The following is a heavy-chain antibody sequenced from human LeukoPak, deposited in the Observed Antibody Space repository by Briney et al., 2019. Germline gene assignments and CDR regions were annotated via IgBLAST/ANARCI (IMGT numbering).Heavy chain of an antibody. CDR2: ISSRSSYI. J-gene: IGHJ3*02. Sequence: GGSLRLSCAVSGFTFSSYSMNWVRQAPGKGLEWVSSISSRSSYIYYADSVKGRFTISRDNAKNSLYLQMNSLRAEHTALYYCARVGYCSGSSCPPRAFDIWGQGTMVTVSS. CDR3: ARVGYCSGSSCPPRAFDI. D-gene: IGHD2-15*01. V-gene: IGHV3-21*06. CDR1: GFTFSSYS.